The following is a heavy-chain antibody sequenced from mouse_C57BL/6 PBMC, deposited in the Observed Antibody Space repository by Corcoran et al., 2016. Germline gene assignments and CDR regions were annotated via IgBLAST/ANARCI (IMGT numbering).Heavy chain of an antibody. D-gene: IGHD2-1*01. V-gene: IGHV1-76*01. CDR3: AREDGNYDYYARDY. J-gene: IGHJ4*01. CDR2: IYPGSGNT. Sequence: QVQLKQSGAELVRPGASVKLSCKASGYTFNDYYVNWVKQSPGQGLAWIARIYPGSGNTYYNEKFKGKATLTAEKSSSTAYMQLSSLTSEDSAVYFCAREDGNYDYYARDYWGQGTSVTVSS. CDR1: GYTFNDYY.